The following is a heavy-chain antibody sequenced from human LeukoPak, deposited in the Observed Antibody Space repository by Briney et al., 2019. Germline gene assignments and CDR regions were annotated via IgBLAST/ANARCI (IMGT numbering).Heavy chain of an antibody. CDR2: ISAYDGNT. CDR1: GYTFTSYG. Sequence: GSSVKVSCKASGYTFTSYGISWVRQAPGQGLEWMGWISAYDGNTNYAQKLQGRVTMTTDTSTSTAYMELRSLRSDDTAVYYCARCNWNYLDYYYYMDVWGKGTTVTVSS. D-gene: IGHD1-7*01. J-gene: IGHJ6*03. CDR3: ARCNWNYLDYYYYMDV. V-gene: IGHV1-18*01.